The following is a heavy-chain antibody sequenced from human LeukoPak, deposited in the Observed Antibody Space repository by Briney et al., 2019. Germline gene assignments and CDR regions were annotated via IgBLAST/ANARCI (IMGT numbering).Heavy chain of an antibody. CDR1: GFDFSSYA. Sequence: GGSLRLSCAASGFDFSSYAVSWVRQAPGKGLEWVSAITGSGGSTYYADSVKGRFTISRDNPRNTLYLQMNSLRAEDTAVYYCGKDEQGFGMQTSHWGQGTLVTVSS. J-gene: IGHJ4*02. D-gene: IGHD1-14*01. CDR2: ITGSGGST. V-gene: IGHV3-23*01. CDR3: GKDEQGFGMQTSH.